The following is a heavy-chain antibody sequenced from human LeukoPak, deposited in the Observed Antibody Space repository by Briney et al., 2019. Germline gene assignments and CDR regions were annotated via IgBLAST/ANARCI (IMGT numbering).Heavy chain of an antibody. CDR3: AKKAGSGTYYYFDY. CDR1: GFTFSTNG. CDR2: IWYDGSNK. D-gene: IGHD3-10*01. Sequence: PGGSLRLSCAASGFTFSTNGMHWVRQAPGKGLEWVAVIWYDGSNKYYADSVKGRFSISRDNSVNTLYLEMNSLRADDTAVYYCAKKAGSGTYYYFDYWGQGTLVTVSS. J-gene: IGHJ4*02. V-gene: IGHV3-33*06.